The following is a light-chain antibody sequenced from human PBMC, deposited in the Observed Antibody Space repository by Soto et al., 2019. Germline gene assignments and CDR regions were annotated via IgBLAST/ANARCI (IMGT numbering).Light chain of an antibody. CDR3: QEYNSFST. CDR2: AGS. J-gene: IGKJ1*01. Sequence: DIQRTQSPSSLSASVGDRVTITCRASQSISNYLNWYQQKPGKAPKFLIYAGSSLQSGVPSRFSGSGSGTEFTLTISSLQPEDFATYYCQEYNSFSTFGQGTKVDIK. V-gene: IGKV1-16*01. CDR1: QSISNY.